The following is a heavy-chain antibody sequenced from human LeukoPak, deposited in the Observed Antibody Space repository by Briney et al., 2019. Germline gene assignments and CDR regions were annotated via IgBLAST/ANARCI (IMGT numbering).Heavy chain of an antibody. CDR3: ARGGVWATSPSNWCSEI. Sequence: GASVKVSCKFSGYTFTSYDINWVRQATGQGLEWMGWMNPNSGNTGYAQKFQGRVTMTSDTSITTAYMDLSSLTSEDTALYYCARGGVWATSPSNWCSEISGGGAPVTVSS. J-gene: IGHJ2*01. CDR1: GYTFTSYD. V-gene: IGHV1-8*01. CDR2: MNPNSGNT. D-gene: IGHD1-26*01.